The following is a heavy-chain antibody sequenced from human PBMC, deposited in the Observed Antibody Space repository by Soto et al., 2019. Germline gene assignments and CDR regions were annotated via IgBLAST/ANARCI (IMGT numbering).Heavy chain of an antibody. Sequence: SETLSLTCAVYGGSFSGYYWSWIRQPPGKGLEWIGEINHSGSTNYNPSLKSRVTISVDTSKNQFSLKLSSVTAADTAVYYCARTGGICSFNYYGMDVWGQGTTVTVSS. J-gene: IGHJ6*02. CDR1: GGSFSGYY. CDR2: INHSGST. V-gene: IGHV4-34*01. CDR3: ARTGGICSFNYYGMDV. D-gene: IGHD2-21*01.